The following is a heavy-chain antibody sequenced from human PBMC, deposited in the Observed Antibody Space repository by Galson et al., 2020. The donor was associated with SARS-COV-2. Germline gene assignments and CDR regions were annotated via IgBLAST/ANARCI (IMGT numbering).Heavy chain of an antibody. D-gene: IGHD3-10*01. CDR1: GFTFTKSA. Sequence: GESLKISCAASGFTFTKSAMAWIRQAPGKGLAWVSSIMYSGDITFYADSVKGRFTVSRDNSKNTLFLQMHSLRTEDTAIYYCATGGDFDSWGQGTLITVSS. CDR2: IMYSGDIT. V-gene: IGHV3-23*01. J-gene: IGHJ4*02. CDR3: ATGGDFDS.